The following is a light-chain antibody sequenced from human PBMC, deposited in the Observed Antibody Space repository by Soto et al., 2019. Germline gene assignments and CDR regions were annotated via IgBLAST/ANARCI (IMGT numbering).Light chain of an antibody. CDR1: QSVSSN. J-gene: IGKJ4*01. CDR3: QQYSNWPLT. V-gene: IGKV3D-15*01. Sequence: EIVSTQSPATLSLSPGERATLSCRASQSVSSNLVWYQHKPGQAPRLLIYGASTRATGIPARFSGSGSGTEFTLTINSLQSEDFAVYYCQQYSNWPLTFGGGTKVDIK. CDR2: GAS.